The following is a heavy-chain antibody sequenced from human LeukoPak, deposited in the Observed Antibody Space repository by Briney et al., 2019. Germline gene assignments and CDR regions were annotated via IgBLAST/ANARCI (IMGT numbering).Heavy chain of an antibody. CDR3: AREYSGYDFGIY. CDR1: GGSINSGTYY. D-gene: IGHD5-12*01. CDR2: IYISGNT. V-gene: IGHV4-61*02. J-gene: IGHJ4*02. Sequence: SETLSLTCTVSGGSINSGTYYWSWIRQSAGKGLEYIGRIYISGNTNYNPSLKSRVAMSVDTSKNQFSLKLSSVTAADTAVYYCAREYSGYDFGIYWGQGILVTVSS.